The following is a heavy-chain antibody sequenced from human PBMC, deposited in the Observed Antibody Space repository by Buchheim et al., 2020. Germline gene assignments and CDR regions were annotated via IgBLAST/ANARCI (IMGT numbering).Heavy chain of an antibody. V-gene: IGHV3-30*04. Sequence: QVQLVESGGGVVQPGRSLRLSCAASGFTFSSYAMHWVRQAPGKGLEWVAVISYDGSNKYYAEAVKGRFTITRDNSKNTLYLQMNSLRAEDTAVYYCASARGFSGNWGQGTL. CDR1: GFTFSSYA. CDR2: ISYDGSNK. J-gene: IGHJ4*02. D-gene: IGHD1-26*01. CDR3: ASARGFSGN.